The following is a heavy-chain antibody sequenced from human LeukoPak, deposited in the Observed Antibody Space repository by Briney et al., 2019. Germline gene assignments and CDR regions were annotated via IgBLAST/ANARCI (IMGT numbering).Heavy chain of an antibody. Sequence: GASVKVSCKASGYTFSSYAMNWVRQAPGQGLEWMGWINTNTGNPTYAQAFTGRFVFSLDTSVSTAYLQISSLKAEDTAVYYCARGSNWNYLGWFDPWGQGTLVTVSS. J-gene: IGHJ5*02. D-gene: IGHD1-7*01. CDR2: INTNTGNP. CDR3: ARGSNWNYLGWFDP. V-gene: IGHV7-4-1*02. CDR1: GYTFSSYA.